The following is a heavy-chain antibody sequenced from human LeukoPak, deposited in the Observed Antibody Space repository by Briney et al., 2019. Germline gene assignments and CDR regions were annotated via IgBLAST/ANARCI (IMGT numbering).Heavy chain of an antibody. V-gene: IGHV3-33*01. CDR3: ARKMLSSSWLDYYYYYGMDV. Sequence: PGGSLRLSRAASLFTFRSYGMHSVRQPPGKGLAWVAVIWYDGSNKYYADSVKGRFTISRDNSKNTLYLQMSSLRAEDTAVYYCARKMLSSSWLDYYYYYGMDVWGQGTTVTVSS. D-gene: IGHD6-13*01. J-gene: IGHJ6*02. CDR1: LFTFRSYG. CDR2: IWYDGSNK.